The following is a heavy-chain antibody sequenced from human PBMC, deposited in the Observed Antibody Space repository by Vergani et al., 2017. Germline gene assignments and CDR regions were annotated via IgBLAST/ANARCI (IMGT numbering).Heavy chain of an antibody. J-gene: IGHJ4*02. D-gene: IGHD2-2*01. CDR1: GFTFSDYY. CDR2: ISSSSSYT. Sequence: QVQLVESGGGLVKPGGSLRLSCAASGFTFSDYYMSWIRQAPGKGLEWVSYISSSSSYTNYADSVKGRFTISRDNAKNSLYLQMNSLRAEDTAVYYCARDGEPIVVVPAATFDYWGQGTLVTVSS. CDR3: ARDGEPIVVVPAATFDY. V-gene: IGHV3-11*06.